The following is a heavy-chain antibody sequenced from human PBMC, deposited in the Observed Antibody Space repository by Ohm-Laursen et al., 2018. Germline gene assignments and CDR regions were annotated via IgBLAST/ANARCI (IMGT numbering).Heavy chain of an antibody. Sequence: PSDTLSLTCSVSGGSISSSSYYWGWIRQPPGKGLEWIGSIYYSGSTYYNPSLKSRVTISVDTSKNQFSLKLSSVTAADTAVYYCASVTIVGATVGYWGQGTLVTVSS. CDR3: ASVTIVGATVGY. CDR2: IYYSGST. D-gene: IGHD1-26*01. CDR1: GGSISSSSYY. V-gene: IGHV4-39*01. J-gene: IGHJ4*02.